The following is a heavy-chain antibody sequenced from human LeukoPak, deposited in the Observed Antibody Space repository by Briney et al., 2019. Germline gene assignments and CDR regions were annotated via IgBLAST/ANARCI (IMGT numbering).Heavy chain of an antibody. CDR1: GYTLTSHD. J-gene: IGHJ4*02. CDR3: ARDQLEMATRVMDY. Sequence: ASVKVSCKASGYTLTSHDINWVRQAPGQGLEWMGWISAYNGNTNYAQKLQGRVTMTTDTSTSTAYMELRSLRSDDTAVYYCARDQLEMATRVMDYWGQGTLVTVSS. V-gene: IGHV1-18*04. D-gene: IGHD5-24*01. CDR2: ISAYNGNT.